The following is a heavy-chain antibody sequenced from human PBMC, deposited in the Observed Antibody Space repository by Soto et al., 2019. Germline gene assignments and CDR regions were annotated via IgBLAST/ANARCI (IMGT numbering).Heavy chain of an antibody. CDR3: ARSVSFTTPRPDF. D-gene: IGHD6-6*01. V-gene: IGHV4-59*02. CDR2: IFYRGGT. J-gene: IGHJ4*02. CDR1: GDSVSSYY. Sequence: SETLSLTCTVTGDSVSSYYWSWIRQSPGKGLQWIGYIFYRGGTAYNPSLKSRVTMSLDMSKKQFSLKLTSVTAADTAVYYCARSVSFTTPRPDFWGQGTLVTVSS.